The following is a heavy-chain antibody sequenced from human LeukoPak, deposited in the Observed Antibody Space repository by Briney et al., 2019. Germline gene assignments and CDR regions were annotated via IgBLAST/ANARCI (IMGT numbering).Heavy chain of an antibody. CDR3: ASNYYDSSGYGNWFDP. CDR2: ISSSGSTI. J-gene: IGHJ5*02. Sequence: GGSLRLSCAASGFTFSSYEMNWVRQAPGKGLEWVSYISSSGSTIYYADSVKGRFTISRDNAKNSLYLQMNSLRAEDTAVYYCASNYYDSSGYGNWFDPWGQGTLVTVSS. D-gene: IGHD3-22*01. CDR1: GFTFSSYE. V-gene: IGHV3-48*03.